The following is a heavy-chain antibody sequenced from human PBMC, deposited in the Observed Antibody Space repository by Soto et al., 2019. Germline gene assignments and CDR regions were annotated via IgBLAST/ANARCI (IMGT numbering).Heavy chain of an antibody. V-gene: IGHV3-30-3*01. Sequence: GGSLRFSCAASGFTFSSYAMHWVRQAPGKGLEWVAVISYDGSNKYYADSVKGRFTISRDNSKNTLYLQMNSLRAEDTAVYYCARVLYSSSWYDLAFWGQGT. CDR1: GFTFSSYA. CDR3: ARVLYSSSWYDLAF. D-gene: IGHD6-13*01. J-gene: IGHJ4*02. CDR2: ISYDGSNK.